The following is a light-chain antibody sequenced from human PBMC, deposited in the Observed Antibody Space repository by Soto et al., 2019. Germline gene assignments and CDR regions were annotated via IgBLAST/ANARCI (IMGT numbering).Light chain of an antibody. CDR1: QSVSSN. Sequence: EIVMTQSPATLSVSPGERATLSCRASQSVSSNLAWYQQKPGQAPRLLIYGASTRATGIPARFSGSGSGTEFTLTISSLQPEDFGIYYCQQYENYWTFGQGTKVDIK. CDR2: GAS. CDR3: QQYENYWT. V-gene: IGKV3-15*01. J-gene: IGKJ1*01.